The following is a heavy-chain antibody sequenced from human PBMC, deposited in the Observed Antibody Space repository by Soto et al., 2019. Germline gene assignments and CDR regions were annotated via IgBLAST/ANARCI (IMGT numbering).Heavy chain of an antibody. CDR1: GFTFSIYS. CDR2: ISSTSSTI. Sequence: GGSLRLSCAASGFTFSIYSMNWVRQAPGKGLEWISYISSTSSTIYYADSVKGRFTISRDNAKNSLYLQMNSLRAEDTAVYYWATYYGSGSYFPDHYYYGMDVWGQGTTVTVSS. V-gene: IGHV3-48*01. J-gene: IGHJ6*02. CDR3: ATYYGSGSYFPDHYYYGMDV. D-gene: IGHD3-10*01.